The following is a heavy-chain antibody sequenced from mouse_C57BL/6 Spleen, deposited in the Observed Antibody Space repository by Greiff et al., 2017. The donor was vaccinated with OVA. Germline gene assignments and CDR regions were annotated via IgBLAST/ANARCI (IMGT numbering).Heavy chain of an antibody. CDR1: GYSFTGYY. CDR2: INPSTGGT. Sequence: VQLQQSGPELVKPGASVKISCKASGYSFTGYYMNWVKQSPEKSLEWIGEINPSTGGTTYNQKFKAKATLTVDKSSSTAYMQLKSLTSEDSAVYYCARRDITTVVAHFDYWGQGTTLTVSS. CDR3: ARRDITTVVAHFDY. J-gene: IGHJ2*01. D-gene: IGHD1-1*01. V-gene: IGHV1-42*01.